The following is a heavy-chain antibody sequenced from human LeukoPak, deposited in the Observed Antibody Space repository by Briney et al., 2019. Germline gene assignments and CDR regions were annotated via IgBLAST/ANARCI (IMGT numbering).Heavy chain of an antibody. V-gene: IGHV4-31*03. Sequence: SETLSLACTVSGGSISSGGYYWSWIRQHPGKGLEWIGYIYYSGSTYYNPSLKSRVTISVDTSKNQFSLKLSSVTAADTAVYYCARALNYYDSSGLPFDPWGQGTLVTVSS. CDR2: IYYSGST. J-gene: IGHJ5*02. CDR3: ARALNYYDSSGLPFDP. CDR1: GGSISSGGYY. D-gene: IGHD3-22*01.